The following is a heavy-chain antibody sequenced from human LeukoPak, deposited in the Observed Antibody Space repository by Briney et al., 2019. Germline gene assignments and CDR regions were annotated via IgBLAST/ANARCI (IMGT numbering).Heavy chain of an antibody. D-gene: IGHD1-20*01. CDR2: MNPNSGNT. Sequence: ASVKVSCKASGYTFTSYDINWVRQATGQGLEWMGWMNPNSGNTGYAQKFQGRVTITRNTSIGTAYMELSSLRSEDTAVYYCARSGYNWNYNYYYMDVWGKGTTVTVSS. CDR3: ARSGYNWNYNYYYMDV. V-gene: IGHV1-8*03. J-gene: IGHJ6*03. CDR1: GYTFTSYD.